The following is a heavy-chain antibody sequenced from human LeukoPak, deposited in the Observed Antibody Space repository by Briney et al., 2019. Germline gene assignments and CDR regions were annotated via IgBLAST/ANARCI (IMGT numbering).Heavy chain of an antibody. D-gene: IGHD6-19*01. V-gene: IGHV1-2*02. CDR1: GYTFTGYY. CDR3: ARGRNIAVAGTRCFDH. J-gene: IGHJ5*02. Sequence: ASVKVSCKASGYTFTGYYMHWVRQAPGQGLEWMGWINPNSGGTNYAQKFQGRVTMTRDTSISTAYMELSRLRSDDTAVYYCARGRNIAVAGTRCFDHWGQGTLVTVSS. CDR2: INPNSGGT.